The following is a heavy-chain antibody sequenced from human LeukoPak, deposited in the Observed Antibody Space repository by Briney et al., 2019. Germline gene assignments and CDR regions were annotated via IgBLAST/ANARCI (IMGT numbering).Heavy chain of an antibody. CDR1: GFTVSSKY. D-gene: IGHD6-19*01. J-gene: IGHJ4*02. V-gene: IGHV3-53*01. Sequence: GGSLRLSCAASGFTVSSKYMTWVRQAPGKGLEWVSVIYSGGTTYYADSVKGRFTISRDNSKNTLYLQMNSLRAEDTAVYYCAKDRGSSSGWDWGQGTLVTVSS. CDR3: AKDRGSSSGWD. CDR2: IYSGGTT.